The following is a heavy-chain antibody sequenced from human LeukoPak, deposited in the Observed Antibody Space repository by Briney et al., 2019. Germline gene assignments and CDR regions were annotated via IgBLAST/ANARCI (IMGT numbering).Heavy chain of an antibody. CDR2: ISYDGSNK. Sequence: GGSLRLSCAASGFTFSSYGTHWVRQAPGKGLEWVAVISYDGSNKYYADSVKGRFTISRDNSKNTLYLQMNSLRAEDTAVYYCAKDQGGYSYDGFDYWGQGTLVAVSS. J-gene: IGHJ4*02. V-gene: IGHV3-30*18. CDR1: GFTFSSYG. CDR3: AKDQGGYSYDGFDY. D-gene: IGHD5-18*01.